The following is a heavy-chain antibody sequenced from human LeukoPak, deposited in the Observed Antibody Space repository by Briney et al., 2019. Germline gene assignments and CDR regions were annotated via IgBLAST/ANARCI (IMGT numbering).Heavy chain of an antibody. J-gene: IGHJ4*02. D-gene: IGHD1-1*01. V-gene: IGHV4-4*09. Sequence: SESLSLTCSVSTSSTNTYYWTWVRQSPGKGLEWIGHIYPGGSTDYNPAFKNGGTSSIEMPKEESSLKLTSVNVAERAMYYCVRLRLERLAPYFDHWGQGAFVIVSS. CDR2: IYPGGST. CDR3: VRLRLERLAPYFDH. CDR1: TSSTNTYY.